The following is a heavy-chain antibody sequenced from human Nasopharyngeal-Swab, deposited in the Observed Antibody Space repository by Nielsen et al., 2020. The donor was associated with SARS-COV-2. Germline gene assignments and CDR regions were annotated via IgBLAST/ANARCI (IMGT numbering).Heavy chain of an antibody. CDR2: SSYSGST. D-gene: IGHD2-2*01. V-gene: IGHV4-59*08. CDR3: TRRTLSSSGYYFDY. Sequence: SETLSLTCTVSGGSISSYYWTWIRQRPGKGLECIGYSSYSGSTDYNPSLKSRVPISVYTSKNQFYLKLSSVTAADTAVYYCTRRTLSSSGYYFDYWGQGTLVTVSS. J-gene: IGHJ4*02. CDR1: GGSISSYY.